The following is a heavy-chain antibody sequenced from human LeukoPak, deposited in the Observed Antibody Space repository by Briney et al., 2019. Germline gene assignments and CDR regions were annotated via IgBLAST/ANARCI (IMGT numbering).Heavy chain of an antibody. Sequence: PGGSLRLSCAASRFIFSTDSMNWVRQAPGKGLEWVSSISSDSAYIYYADSLKGRFTISRDNAKTSLYLQMSSLRAEDTAVYYCARVAFGLYVMDVWGQGTTVTVSS. D-gene: IGHD3/OR15-3a*01. CDR1: RFIFSTDS. CDR2: ISSDSAYI. V-gene: IGHV3-21*01. J-gene: IGHJ6*02. CDR3: ARVAFGLYVMDV.